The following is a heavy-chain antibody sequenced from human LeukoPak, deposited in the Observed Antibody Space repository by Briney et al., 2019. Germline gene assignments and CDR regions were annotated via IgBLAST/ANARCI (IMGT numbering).Heavy chain of an antibody. Sequence: PGRSLRLSYAASGFTFSSYAMHWVRQAPGKGLEWVAVISYDGSNKYYADSVKGRFTISRDNSKNTLYLQMNSLRAEDTAVYYCASSGYGDYLLTGYWGQGTLVTVSS. CDR1: GFTFSSYA. CDR3: ASSGYGDYLLTGY. CDR2: ISYDGSNK. V-gene: IGHV3-30*04. D-gene: IGHD4-17*01. J-gene: IGHJ4*02.